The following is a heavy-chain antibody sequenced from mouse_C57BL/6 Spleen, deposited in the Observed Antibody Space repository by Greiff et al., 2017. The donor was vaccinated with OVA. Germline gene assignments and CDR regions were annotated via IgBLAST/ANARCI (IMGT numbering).Heavy chain of an antibody. CDR3: ARRRGSSWYFDV. Sequence: QVQLQQPGAELVKPGASVKMSCKASGYTFTSYWITWVKQRPGQGLEWIGDIYPGSGSTNYNEKFKSKATLTVDTSSSTAYMQLSSLTSEDSAVYYCARRRGSSWYFDVWGTGTTVTVSS. CDR1: GYTFTSYW. CDR2: IYPGSGST. D-gene: IGHD1-1*01. V-gene: IGHV1-55*01. J-gene: IGHJ1*03.